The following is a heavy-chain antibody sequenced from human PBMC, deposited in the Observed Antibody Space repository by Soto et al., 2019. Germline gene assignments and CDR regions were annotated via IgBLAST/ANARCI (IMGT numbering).Heavy chain of an antibody. V-gene: IGHV3-30-3*01. Sequence: QVQLVESGGGVVQPGRSLRLSCAASGFTFSSYAMHWVRQAPGKGLEWVAVISYDGSNKYYADSVKGRFTISRDNSKNTLYLQMNSLRAEDSSAYYSARDFGASGSYGYWGQGTLVTVSS. J-gene: IGHJ4*02. CDR3: ARDFGASGSYGY. CDR1: GFTFSSYA. CDR2: ISYDGSNK. D-gene: IGHD6-19*01.